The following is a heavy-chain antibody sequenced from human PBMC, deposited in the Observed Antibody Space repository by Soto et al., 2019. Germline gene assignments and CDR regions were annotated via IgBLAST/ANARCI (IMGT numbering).Heavy chain of an antibody. CDR2: ISGSGGST. D-gene: IGHD5-12*01. CDR1: GFTFSSYA. V-gene: IGHV3-23*01. J-gene: IGHJ3*02. Sequence: GGSLRLSCAASGFTFSSYAMSWVRQAPGKGLEWVSAISGSGGSTYYAESVKGRFTISRDNSKKTLYLQMKNLRAEDIALYYCANSPRLLPGGDHAFDIWGQGTMVTVSS. CDR3: ANSPRLLPGGDHAFDI.